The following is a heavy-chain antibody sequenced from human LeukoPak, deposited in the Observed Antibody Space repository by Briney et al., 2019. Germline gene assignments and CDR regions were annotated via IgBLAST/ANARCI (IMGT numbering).Heavy chain of an antibody. CDR1: GFTFSSYG. V-gene: IGHV3-30*18. Sequence: GGSLRLSCAASGFTFSSYGMHWVRQAPGKGLEWVAVISYDGSNKYYADSVKGRFTISRDNSKNTLYLQMNSLRAEDTAVYYCAKSGESRGIYYYYYYMDVWGKGTTVTVSS. J-gene: IGHJ6*03. CDR2: ISYDGSNK. CDR3: AKSGESRGIYYYYYYMDV.